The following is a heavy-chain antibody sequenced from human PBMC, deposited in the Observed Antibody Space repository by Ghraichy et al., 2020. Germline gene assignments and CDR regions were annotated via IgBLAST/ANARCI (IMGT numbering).Heavy chain of an antibody. V-gene: IGHV4-4*02. D-gene: IGHD3-3*01. J-gene: IGHJ3*02. CDR3: ARSPLGVFGFDI. CDR2: VHHSAGS. CDR1: GGSFSNENW. Sequence: SETLSLTCVVSGGSFSNENWWSWVRQPPGKGLEWIGEVHHSAGSNYNPSLSSRVTISVDKSQNHLSLKLTYVTAADTAVYFCARSPLGVFGFDIWGQGTMVPVSS.